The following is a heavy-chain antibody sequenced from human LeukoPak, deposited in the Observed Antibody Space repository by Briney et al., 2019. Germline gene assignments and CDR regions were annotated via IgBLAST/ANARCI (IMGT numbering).Heavy chain of an antibody. V-gene: IGHV3-7*01. CDR2: IKQDGSEK. CDR1: GFTFSSYW. CDR3: ARADSYADRYYYYYYYMDV. Sequence: GGSLRLSCAASGFTFSSYWMSWVRQAPGKGLECVANIKQDGSEKYYVDSVKGRFTISRDNAKNSLYLQMNSLRAEDTAVYYCARADSYADRYYYYYYYMDVWGKGTTVTVSS. J-gene: IGHJ6*03. D-gene: IGHD5-18*01.